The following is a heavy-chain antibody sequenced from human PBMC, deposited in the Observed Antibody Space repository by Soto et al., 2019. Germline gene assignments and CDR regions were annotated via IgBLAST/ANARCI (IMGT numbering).Heavy chain of an antibody. CDR3: ARSSTSANYFDY. CDR1: GGSLRNYY. J-gene: IGHJ4*02. V-gene: IGHV4-59*08. Sequence: SETLSLTCTVSGGSLRNYYWSWIRQPPGKGLEWIGHIYYSGNTNYNPSLRSRVTMSVDTSKSQFSLTVTSVTAADTAVYYCARSSTSANYFDYWGQGTLVTVSS. CDR2: IYYSGNT. D-gene: IGHD2-2*01.